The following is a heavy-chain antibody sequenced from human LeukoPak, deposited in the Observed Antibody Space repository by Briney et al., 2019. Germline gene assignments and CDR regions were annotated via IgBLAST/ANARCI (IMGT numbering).Heavy chain of an antibody. CDR1: GFXFSSYG. CDR3: ARIRDGSGSSIDY. V-gene: IGHV3-33*01. J-gene: IGHJ4*02. D-gene: IGHD3-10*01. Sequence: GGSLRLSCAASGFXFSSYGMHWVRQAPGKGLEWVAVIWYDGSNKYYADSVKGRFTISRDNSKNTLYLQMNSLRAEDTAVYYCARIRDGSGSSIDYWGQGTLVTVSS. CDR2: IWYDGSNK.